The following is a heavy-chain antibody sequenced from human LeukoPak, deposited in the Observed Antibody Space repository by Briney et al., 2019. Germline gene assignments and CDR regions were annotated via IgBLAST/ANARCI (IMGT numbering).Heavy chain of an antibody. J-gene: IGHJ4*02. CDR2: INWNGGST. V-gene: IGHV3-20*04. CDR1: GFTFDDYG. Sequence: PGGSLRLSCAASGFTFDDYGMSWVRQAPGKGLEWVSGINWNGGSTGYAYSVKGRFTISRDNAKNSLYLQRNSLRADDTALYYCARALSGYDSSGYWAGPARYYFDYWGQGTLVTVSS. CDR3: ARALSGYDSSGYWAGPARYYFDY. D-gene: IGHD3-22*01.